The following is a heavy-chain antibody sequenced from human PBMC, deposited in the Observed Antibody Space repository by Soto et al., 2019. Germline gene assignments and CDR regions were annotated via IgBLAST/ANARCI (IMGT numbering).Heavy chain of an antibody. Sequence: SETLSLTCTVSVGSISSYYWSWIRQPPGKGLEWIGYIYYSGSTNYNPSLKSRVTISVDTSKNQFSLKLSSVTAADTAVYYCAREGGRTIFGVVIPGRDAFDIWGQGTMVTVSS. CDR1: VGSISSYY. CDR2: IYYSGST. J-gene: IGHJ3*02. V-gene: IGHV4-59*01. CDR3: AREGGRTIFGVVIPGRDAFDI. D-gene: IGHD3-3*01.